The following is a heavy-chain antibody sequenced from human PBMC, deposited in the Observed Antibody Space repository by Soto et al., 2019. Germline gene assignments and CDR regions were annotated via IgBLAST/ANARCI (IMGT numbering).Heavy chain of an antibody. V-gene: IGHV3-49*03. J-gene: IGHJ3*02. D-gene: IGHD6-19*01. CDR1: GFTFGDYA. Sequence: GGSLRLSCTASGFTFGDYAMSWFRQAPGKGLEWVGFIRSKAYGGTTEYAASVKGRFTISRDDSKSIAYLQMNSLKTEDTAVYYCTRDHSSGWYLGDFDIWGQGTMVTVSS. CDR3: TRDHSSGWYLGDFDI. CDR2: IRSKAYGGTT.